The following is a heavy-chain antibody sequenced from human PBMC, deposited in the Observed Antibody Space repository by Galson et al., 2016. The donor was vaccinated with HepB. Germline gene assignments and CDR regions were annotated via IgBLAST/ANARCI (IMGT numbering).Heavy chain of an antibody. CDR3: VRQYSSTSFYYGLDV. D-gene: IGHD2-21*01. V-gene: IGHV6-1*01. J-gene: IGHJ6*02. CDR2: TYYRSKWFN. CDR1: GDSVSSNSAT. Sequence: CAISGDSVSSNSATWNWIRQSPSGGLEWLGGTYYRSKWFNDYATAVKTRININPDTSKNHFSLQLNSVTPEDTAMYYCVRQYSSTSFYYGLDVWGQGTTVTVSS.